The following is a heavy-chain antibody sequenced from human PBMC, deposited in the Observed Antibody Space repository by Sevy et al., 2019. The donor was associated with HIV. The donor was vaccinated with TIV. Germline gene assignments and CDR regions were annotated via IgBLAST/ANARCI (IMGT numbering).Heavy chain of an antibody. Sequence: GGSLRLSCAASGFSFNGYGMHWVRQAPGKGLEWLAVIGYVGTNKEYADSVKGRFTISRDNSENTLYLQMNSLRAEDTAVYYCARESLAVAGIGYYFHSWGQGTLVTVSS. CDR2: IGYVGTNK. V-gene: IGHV3-33*01. CDR1: GFSFNGYG. D-gene: IGHD6-19*01. CDR3: ARESLAVAGIGYYFHS. J-gene: IGHJ4*02.